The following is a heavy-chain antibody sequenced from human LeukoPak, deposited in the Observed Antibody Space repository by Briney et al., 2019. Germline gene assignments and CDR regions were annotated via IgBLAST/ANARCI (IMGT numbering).Heavy chain of an antibody. J-gene: IGHJ2*01. Sequence: SETLSLTCTVSGGSISSYYWSWFRQTPGKGPEWIGYIYYSGSTKYNPSLKSRVTISVDRSKNQFSLKLNSVTAADTAVYYCARYWGVQLWPHWYFDLWGRGSLATVSS. V-gene: IGHV4-59*01. CDR3: ARYWGVQLWPHWYFDL. D-gene: IGHD5-18*01. CDR1: GGSISSYY. CDR2: IYYSGST.